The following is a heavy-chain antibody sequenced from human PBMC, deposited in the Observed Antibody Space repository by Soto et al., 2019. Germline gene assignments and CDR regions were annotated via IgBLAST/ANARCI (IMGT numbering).Heavy chain of an antibody. CDR2: ISYDGSNK. V-gene: IGHV3-30-3*01. Sequence: GGSLRLSCAASGFTFSSYAMHWVRQAPGKGLEWVAVISYDGSNKYYADSVKGRFTISRDNSKNTLYLQMNSLRAEDTAVYYCARDPQKKSSGSYQLDYWGQGTLVTVSS. CDR1: GFTFSSYA. J-gene: IGHJ4*02. CDR3: ARDPQKKSSGSYQLDY. D-gene: IGHD1-26*01.